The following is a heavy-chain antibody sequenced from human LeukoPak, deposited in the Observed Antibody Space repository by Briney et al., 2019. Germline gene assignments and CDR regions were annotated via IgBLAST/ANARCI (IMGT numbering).Heavy chain of an antibody. CDR2: ISSSSSYK. J-gene: IGHJ4*02. Sequence: NAGGSLTLSCAASGFTFSSYSMNWVRQAPGKGLEWVSSISSSSSYKYYADSVKGRFTISRDNAKNSLYLQMNSLRAEDTAVYYCARGITIFGVVIDYWGQGTLVTVSS. CDR3: ARGITIFGVVIDY. D-gene: IGHD3-3*01. CDR1: GFTFSSYS. V-gene: IGHV3-21*01.